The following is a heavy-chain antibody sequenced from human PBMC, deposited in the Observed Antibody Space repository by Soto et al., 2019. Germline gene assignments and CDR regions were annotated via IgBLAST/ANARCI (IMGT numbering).Heavy chain of an antibody. CDR2: IYYSGST. V-gene: IGHV4-59*01. CDR3: ARADGDYGYYFDY. D-gene: IGHD4-17*01. Sequence: QVQLQESGPGLVKPSETLSLTCTVSGGSISSYYWSWIRQPPGKGLEWIGYIYYSGSTNYNPSFKSRVTLSVDTSKNQFSLKLSSVTAADTAVYYCARADGDYGYYFDYWGQGTLVTVS. J-gene: IGHJ4*02. CDR1: GGSISSYY.